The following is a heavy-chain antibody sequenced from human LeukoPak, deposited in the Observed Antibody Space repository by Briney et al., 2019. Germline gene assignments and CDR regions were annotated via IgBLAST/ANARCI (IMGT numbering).Heavy chain of an antibody. V-gene: IGHV3-21*01. CDR1: GFTFSSYS. Sequence: GGSLRLSCAASGFTFSSYSMNWVRQAPGKGLEWVSSISSSSSYIYYADSVKGRFTISRDNAKNSLYLQMNRLRAEDTAVYYCARDRATVTTNPRGVEDYWGQGTLVTVSS. CDR2: ISSSSSYI. CDR3: ARDRATVTTNPRGVEDY. J-gene: IGHJ4*02. D-gene: IGHD4-17*01.